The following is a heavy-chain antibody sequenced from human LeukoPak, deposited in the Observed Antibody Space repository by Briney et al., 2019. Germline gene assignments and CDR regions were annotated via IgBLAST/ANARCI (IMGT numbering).Heavy chain of an antibody. CDR2: DYCGGNT. Sequence: SETLSLTCTVSGFSVTTDSYCWGWIRQPPGKGLEWIGYDYCGGNTNYDPSLKRRVTISVDTSKNQFSLKLSSVTAADTAVYYCARSRRGGYSYDSFDYWGQGTLVTVSS. D-gene: IGHD5-18*01. CDR1: GFSVTTDSYC. J-gene: IGHJ4*02. V-gene: IGHV4-61*01. CDR3: ARSRRGGYSYDSFDY.